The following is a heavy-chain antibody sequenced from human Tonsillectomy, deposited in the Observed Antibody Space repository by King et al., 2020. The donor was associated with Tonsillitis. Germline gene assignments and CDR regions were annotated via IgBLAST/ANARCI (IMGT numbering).Heavy chain of an antibody. V-gene: IGHV1-69*01. CDR2: IIPVFGAA. J-gene: IGHJ3*02. Sequence: QLVQSGAEVKKPGSSVKVSCKASGGSFGTSAVGWVRQAPGQGLECMVGIIPVFGAADYAQKFQDRLTITAVESTSTAYMERRNRRSDATAMFYCARVGSHTGIGFNDAFDIWGQGTMLTVSS. D-gene: IGHD3-3*01. CDR1: GGSFGTSA. CDR3: ARVGSHTGIGFNDAFDI.